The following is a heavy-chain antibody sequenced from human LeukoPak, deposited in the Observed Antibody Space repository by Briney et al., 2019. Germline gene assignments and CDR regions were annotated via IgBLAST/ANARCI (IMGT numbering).Heavy chain of an antibody. V-gene: IGHV4-59*11. CDR1: GGSISSHY. D-gene: IGHD3-10*01. CDR3: ARVSDRSVWFGEFYFDY. Sequence: SETLSLTCTVSGGSISSHYWSWIRQPPGKGLEWIGYIYYSGSTNYNPSLKSRVTISVDTSKNQFSLKLSSVTAADTAVYYCARVSDRSVWFGEFYFDYWGQGTLVTVSS. CDR2: IYYSGST. J-gene: IGHJ4*02.